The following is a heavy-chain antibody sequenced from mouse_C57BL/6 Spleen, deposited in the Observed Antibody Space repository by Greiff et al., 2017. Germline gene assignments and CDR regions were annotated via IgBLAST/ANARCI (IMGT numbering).Heavy chain of an antibody. D-gene: IGHD3-2*02. CDR2: IWSDGST. Sequence: VQLQQSGPGLVAPSQSLSITCTVSGFSLTSYGVHWVRQPPGKGLEWLVVIWSDGSTTYNSALKSRLSISKDNSKSQVFLKMNSLQTDDTAMYYCARDSSGYRAMDYWGQGTSVTVSS. CDR1: GFSLTSYG. J-gene: IGHJ4*01. CDR3: ARDSSGYRAMDY. V-gene: IGHV2-6*03.